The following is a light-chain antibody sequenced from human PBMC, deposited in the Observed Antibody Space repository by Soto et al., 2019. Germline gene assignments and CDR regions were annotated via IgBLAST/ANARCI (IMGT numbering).Light chain of an antibody. CDR3: QHYHGSPRT. CDR2: GIF. J-gene: IGKJ2*01. Sequence: ETVWTQSPGTVSLSPRERATLSCTTSQNVRSDYLAWYQQKPGQAPRLLIYGIFNRATGIPDRFSGSGSGTDFTLTISGLEPEDSAVYYCQHYHGSPRTFGPGNKVEI. V-gene: IGKV3-20*01. CDR1: QNVRSDY.